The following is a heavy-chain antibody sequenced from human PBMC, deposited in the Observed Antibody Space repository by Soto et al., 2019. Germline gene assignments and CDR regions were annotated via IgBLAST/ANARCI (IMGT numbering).Heavy chain of an antibody. Sequence: PGGSLRLSXAASGFTFSDYYMSWIRQAPGKGLEWVSYISSSGSTIYYADSVKGRFTISRDNAKNSLYLQMNSLRAEDTAVYYCARLGYCSGGSCYSPTGPFDYWGQGTLVTVSS. CDR3: ARLGYCSGGSCYSPTGPFDY. D-gene: IGHD2-15*01. CDR2: ISSSGSTI. J-gene: IGHJ4*02. CDR1: GFTFSDYY. V-gene: IGHV3-11*01.